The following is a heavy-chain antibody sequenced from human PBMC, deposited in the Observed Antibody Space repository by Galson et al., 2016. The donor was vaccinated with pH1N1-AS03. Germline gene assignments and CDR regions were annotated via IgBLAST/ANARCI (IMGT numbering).Heavy chain of an antibody. V-gene: IGHV3-30*09. CDR3: ASPYSGYDGQDAFDI. D-gene: IGHD5-12*01. CDR2: ISYDGSDK. CDR1: GFTISDNY. Sequence: SLRLSCAASGFTISDNYMNWVRQAPGKGLEWVAFISYDGSDKYYTDSVKGRFVVSRDNSKDILFLQLDSLRAGDTAMYYCASPYSGYDGQDAFDIWGQGTMVTVSS. J-gene: IGHJ3*02.